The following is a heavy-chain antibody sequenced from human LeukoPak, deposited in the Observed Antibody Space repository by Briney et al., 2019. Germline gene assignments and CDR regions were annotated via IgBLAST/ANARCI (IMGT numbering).Heavy chain of an antibody. V-gene: IGHV3-23*01. CDR3: AKSPRIAAASFDY. Sequence: GGSLRLSCAASGFTFSDYAMSWVRQAPGKGLEWVSGIGVSGAVTNYADSVKGRFTVSRDNSKNTLYLQMNSLRVEDTAVYYCAKSPRIAAASFDYWGQGTLVTVSS. CDR2: IGVSGAVT. CDR1: GFTFSDYA. D-gene: IGHD6-13*01. J-gene: IGHJ4*02.